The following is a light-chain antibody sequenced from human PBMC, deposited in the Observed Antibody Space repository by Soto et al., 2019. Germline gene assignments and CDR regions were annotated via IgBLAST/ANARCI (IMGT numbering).Light chain of an antibody. CDR2: GAS. CDR3: QQYGSSPRVYT. J-gene: IGKJ2*01. V-gene: IGKV3-20*01. CDR1: QSVSSSD. Sequence: EIVLTQSPGTLSLSPGERATLSCRASQSVSSSDLAWYQQKPGQAPRLLIYGASGRATGIPDRFSGSGSGTDFTLTISRLEPEYFAVYYCQQYGSSPRVYTFGQGTKLEIK.